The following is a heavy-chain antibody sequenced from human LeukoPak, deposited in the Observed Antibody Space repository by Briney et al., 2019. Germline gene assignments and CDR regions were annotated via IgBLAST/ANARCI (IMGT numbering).Heavy chain of an antibody. CDR1: GGSINSYY. Sequence: PSETLSLTRTVSGGSINSYYWSWIRQPAGKGLQWIGRIYASGSTNYNPSLHSRVSMSVDTSKNQFSLELTSVTAADTAVYYCARGGKATVVTMWGQGILVTVSS. CDR3: ARGGKATVVTM. D-gene: IGHD4-23*01. J-gene: IGHJ4*02. V-gene: IGHV4-4*07. CDR2: IYASGST.